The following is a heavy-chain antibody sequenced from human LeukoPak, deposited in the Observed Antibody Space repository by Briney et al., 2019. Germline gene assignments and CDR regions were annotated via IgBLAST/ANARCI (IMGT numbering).Heavy chain of an antibody. V-gene: IGHV3-7*02. Sequence: GGSLRLSCVASGFTFSTYWMTWVRQAPGKGLEWVANIKQDGSEKYYLDSVKGRFTISRDYAENSLYLQMNSLRAEDTAVYYCRYGSGRYSFDYWGQGTLVTVSS. J-gene: IGHJ4*02. D-gene: IGHD3-10*01. CDR2: IKQDGSEK. CDR1: GFTFSTYW. CDR3: RYGSGRYSFDY.